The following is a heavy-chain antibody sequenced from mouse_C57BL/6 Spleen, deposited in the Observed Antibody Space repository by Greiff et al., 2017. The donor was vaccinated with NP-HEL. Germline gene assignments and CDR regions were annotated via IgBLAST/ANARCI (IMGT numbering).Heavy chain of an antibody. V-gene: IGHV5-4*03. CDR1: GFTFSSYA. CDR2: ISDGGSYT. CDR3: ARGYDYEAWFAY. Sequence: EVMLVESGGGLVKPGGSLKLSCAASGFTFSSYAMSWVRQTPEKRLEWVATISDGGSYTYYPDNVKGRFTISRDNAKNNLYLQMSHLKSEDTAMYYCARGYDYEAWFAYWGQGTLVTVSA. D-gene: IGHD2-4*01. J-gene: IGHJ3*01.